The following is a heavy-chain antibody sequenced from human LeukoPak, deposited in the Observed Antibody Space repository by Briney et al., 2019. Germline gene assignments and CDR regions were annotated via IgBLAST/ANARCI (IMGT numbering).Heavy chain of an antibody. CDR3: ARLVPPFMVRGATAANFDY. CDR2: IYYSGST. D-gene: IGHD3-10*01. J-gene: IGHJ4*02. V-gene: IGHV4-39*01. Sequence: SETLSLTCTVSSASISSSPYYWGWIRQSPGKGLEWIGSIYYSGSTYYNPSLKSRVTISVDTSKNQFSLKLSSVTAADTAVYYCARLVPPFMVRGATAANFDYWGQGTLVTVSS. CDR1: SASISSSPYY.